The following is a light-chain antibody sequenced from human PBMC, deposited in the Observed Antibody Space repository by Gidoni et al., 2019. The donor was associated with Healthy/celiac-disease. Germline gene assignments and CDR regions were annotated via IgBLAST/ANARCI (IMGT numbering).Light chain of an antibody. Sequence: DIQMTQSPSSLSASVGDRVTITCRASQSISSYLNSYQRKPGKAPKLLIYAASSLQSGVPSRFSGSGSGTDFTLTISSLQPEDFATYYCQQSYSTPHTFGQGTKLEIK. CDR3: QQSYSTPHT. J-gene: IGKJ2*01. CDR2: AAS. CDR1: QSISSY. V-gene: IGKV1-39*01.